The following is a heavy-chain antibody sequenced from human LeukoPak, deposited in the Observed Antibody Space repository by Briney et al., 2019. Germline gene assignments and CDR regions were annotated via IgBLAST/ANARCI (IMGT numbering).Heavy chain of an antibody. J-gene: IGHJ6*02. CDR1: GFTFNFYT. CDR3: ARDPAGMTASGVAEYNYGMDV. CDR2: ENCSSTYI. V-gene: IGHV3-21*01. Sequence: RSSGSLRLSCAAPGFTFNFYTINWVRQAPGKGLEWVSSENCSSTYIYYADSVKGRFTISRDNAKNSVSLQMNSLTVEDTAVYYCARDPAGMTASGVAEYNYGMDVWGQGTTVTVSS. D-gene: IGHD3-3*01.